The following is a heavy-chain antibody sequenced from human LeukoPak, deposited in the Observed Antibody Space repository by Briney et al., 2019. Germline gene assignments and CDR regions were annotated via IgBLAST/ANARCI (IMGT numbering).Heavy chain of an antibody. D-gene: IGHD2-2*01. CDR3: AKGKDIVVVPAAMPTWFDP. Sequence: SVKVSCKASGGTFSSYAISWVRQAPGQGLEWMGGIIPIFGTANYAQKFQGRVTITTDESTSTAYMELSSLRSEDTAVYYCAKGKDIVVVPAAMPTWFDPWGQGTLVTVSA. V-gene: IGHV1-69*05. J-gene: IGHJ5*02. CDR1: GGTFSSYA. CDR2: IIPIFGTA.